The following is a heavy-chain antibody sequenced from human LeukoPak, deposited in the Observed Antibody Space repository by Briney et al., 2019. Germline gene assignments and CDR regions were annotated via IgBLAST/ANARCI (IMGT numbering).Heavy chain of an antibody. J-gene: IGHJ6*03. CDR2: FRSKANGGTT. V-gene: IGHV3-49*03. CDR3: TRVLEYYDFWRYYYYYMDV. CDR1: GFTFSNLG. Sequence: GESLSLSCATSGFTFSNLGWSWFAQAQGKGREGEVFFRSKANGGTTEYAASVKGRFTISRDDSKSIAYLQMNSLKTEDTAVYYCTRVLEYYDFWRYYYYYMDVWGKGTTVTVSS. D-gene: IGHD3-3*01.